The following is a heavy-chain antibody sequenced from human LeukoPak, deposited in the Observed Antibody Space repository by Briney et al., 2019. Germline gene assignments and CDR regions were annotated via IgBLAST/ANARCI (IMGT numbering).Heavy chain of an antibody. Sequence: PGGSLRLSCAASGLTVSSNYMSWVRQAPGKGLQWVSVIYSGGTTYYADSVKGRFTISRDNSKNTLYLQMNSLRAEDTAVYYCARLAGSSSWDNYYYYHGMDVWGQETTVTVSS. CDR2: IYSGGTT. J-gene: IGHJ6*02. CDR1: GLTVSSNY. V-gene: IGHV3-66*01. CDR3: ARLAGSSSWDNYYYYHGMDV. D-gene: IGHD6-13*01.